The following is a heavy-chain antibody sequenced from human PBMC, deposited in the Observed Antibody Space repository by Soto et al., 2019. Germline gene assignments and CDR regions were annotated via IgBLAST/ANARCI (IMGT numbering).Heavy chain of an antibody. CDR3: ARMNKIDNKRNDFDI. D-gene: IGHD3-9*01. Sequence: SDTLSRTCTFSVFSINSYFCTLILQSPGKGLQWIGYIHYSGSANYNPSLKTRVTMSVDTSKTQFSLSLTSVTAADTAVYYCARMNKIDNKRNDFDIWGKGKMVPVS. V-gene: IGHV4-59*01. CDR2: IHYSGSA. CDR1: VFSINSYF. J-gene: IGHJ3*02.